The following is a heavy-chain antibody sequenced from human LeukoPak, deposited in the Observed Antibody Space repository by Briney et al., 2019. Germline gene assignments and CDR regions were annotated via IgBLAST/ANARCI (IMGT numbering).Heavy chain of an antibody. J-gene: IGHJ4*02. Sequence: PSETLSLTCTVSGGSVDSGSYYWSWIRQPPGKGLEWIGYIYYSGTTNYNPSLKSRVTISLDTSKNQFSLKLSSVTAADTAVYYCAGEPLASPADYWGQGTLVTVSS. D-gene: IGHD2-15*01. CDR3: AGEPLASPADY. CDR2: IYYSGTT. CDR1: GGSVDSGSYY. V-gene: IGHV4-61*01.